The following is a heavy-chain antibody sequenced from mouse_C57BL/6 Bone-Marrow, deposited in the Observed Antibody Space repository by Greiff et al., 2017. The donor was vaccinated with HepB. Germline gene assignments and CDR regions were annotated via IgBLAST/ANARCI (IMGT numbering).Heavy chain of an antibody. V-gene: IGHV1-80*01. CDR3: ARREGNFLFDY. CDR2: IYPGDGDT. CDR1: GYAFSSYW. Sequence: VHLVESGAELVKPGASVKISCKASGYAFSSYWMNWVKQRPGKGLEWIGQIYPGDGDTNYNGKFKGKATLTADKSSSTAYMQLSSLTSEDSAVYCCARREGNFLFDYWGQGTTLTVSS. J-gene: IGHJ2*01. D-gene: IGHD2-1*01.